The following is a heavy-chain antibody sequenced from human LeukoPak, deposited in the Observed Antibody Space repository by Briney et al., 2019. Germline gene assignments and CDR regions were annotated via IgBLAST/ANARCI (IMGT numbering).Heavy chain of an antibody. V-gene: IGHV3-48*03. D-gene: IGHD3-10*01. Sequence: GGSLRLSCAASESTFSGYEMNWVRQAPGKGLEWVSYISSSGTTIFYADSVKGRFTISRDNAKNSLYLQMNGLRADDTAVYYCATSLYNSGTWGQGILVTVSS. CDR3: ATSLYNSGT. CDR1: ESTFSGYE. J-gene: IGHJ4*02. CDR2: ISSSGTTI.